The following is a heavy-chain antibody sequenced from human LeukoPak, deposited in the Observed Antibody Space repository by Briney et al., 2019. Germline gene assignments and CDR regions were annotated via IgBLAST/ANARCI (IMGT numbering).Heavy chain of an antibody. CDR1: GYTFTGYY. CDR2: INPNSGGT. V-gene: IGHV1-2*02. Sequence: ASVKVYCKASGYTFTGYYMHWVRQAPGQGLEWMGWINPNSGGTNYAQKFQGRVTMTRDTSISTAYMELSRLRSDDTAVYYCARDPNPDYGDYETGVSGWFDPWGQGTLVTVSS. CDR3: ARDPNPDYGDYETGVSGWFDP. J-gene: IGHJ5*02. D-gene: IGHD4-17*01.